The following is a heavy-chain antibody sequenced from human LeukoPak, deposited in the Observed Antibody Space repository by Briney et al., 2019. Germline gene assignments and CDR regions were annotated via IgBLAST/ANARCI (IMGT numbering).Heavy chain of an antibody. CDR2: ISSSSSYI. CDR3: ARDSHSSGAGYGMDV. J-gene: IGHJ6*02. CDR1: GFTFSSYS. D-gene: IGHD6-19*01. V-gene: IGHV3-21*01. Sequence: GGSLRLSCAASGFTFSSYSMNWVRQAPGKGLEWVSSISSSSSYIYYADSVKGRFTISRDNAKNSLYLQMNSLRAEDTAVYYCARDSHSSGAGYGMDVWGQGTTVTVSS.